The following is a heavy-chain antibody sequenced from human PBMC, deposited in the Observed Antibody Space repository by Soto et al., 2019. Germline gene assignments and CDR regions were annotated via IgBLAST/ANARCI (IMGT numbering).Heavy chain of an antibody. J-gene: IGHJ3*02. CDR2: ISYSGNT. CDR1: SGSINTYY. D-gene: IGHD2-21*02. Sequence: QVQLQESGPGLVKPSETLSLNWIVSSGSINTYYWSWIRQPPGKGLEWIGYISYSGNTNCNPSLESRVTMTVNTSKHLFSLKMRTVTAAETVVYYCPRQQSTVVTDFDIWGQGTLATGSS. V-gene: IGHV4-59*01. CDR3: PRQQSTVVTDFDI.